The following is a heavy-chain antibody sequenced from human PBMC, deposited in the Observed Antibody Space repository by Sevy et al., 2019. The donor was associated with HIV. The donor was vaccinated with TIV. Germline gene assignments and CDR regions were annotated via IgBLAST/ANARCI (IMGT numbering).Heavy chain of an antibody. D-gene: IGHD5-18*01. Sequence: GESLKISCKGSGYSFTTYWIGWVRQMPGKGLEWMGIIYPDDSDTRYSPSFQGQVTISADKSISTAYLHWSSLEASDTATYYRARRAGDTSHFDFWGRGTLVTVSS. V-gene: IGHV5-51*01. CDR2: IYPDDSDT. J-gene: IGHJ2*01. CDR3: ARRAGDTSHFDF. CDR1: GYSFTTYW.